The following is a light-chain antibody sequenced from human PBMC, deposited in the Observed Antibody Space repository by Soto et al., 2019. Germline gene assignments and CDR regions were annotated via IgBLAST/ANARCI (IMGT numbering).Light chain of an antibody. V-gene: IGLV2-23*03. CDR1: SSDVGISNL. J-gene: IGLJ2*01. CDR3: CSYAGSNTVL. Sequence: QSVLTQPASVSGSPGQSITISCTGTSSDVGISNLVSWYQQHPGKAPKLMIYEGSKWPSEISNRFSGSKSGNTASLTISGLQAEDEAEYHCCSYAGSNTVLFGGGTQLTVL. CDR2: EGS.